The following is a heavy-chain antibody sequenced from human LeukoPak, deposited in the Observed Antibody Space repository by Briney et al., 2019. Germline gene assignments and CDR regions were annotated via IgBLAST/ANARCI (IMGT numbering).Heavy chain of an antibody. CDR1: GGSISSSSYY. Sequence: SETLSLTCTVSGGSISSSSYYWGWIRQPPGKGLEWIGSIYYSGSTYYNPSLKSRVTISVDTSKNQFSLKLSSVTAADTAVYYCARLRLSYYYYMDVWGKGTTVTVSS. V-gene: IGHV4-39*07. CDR2: IYYSGST. CDR3: ARLRLSYYYYMDV. D-gene: IGHD4-17*01. J-gene: IGHJ6*03.